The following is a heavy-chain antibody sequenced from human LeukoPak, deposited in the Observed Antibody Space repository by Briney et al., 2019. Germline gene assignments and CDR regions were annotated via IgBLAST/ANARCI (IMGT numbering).Heavy chain of an antibody. D-gene: IGHD3-22*01. V-gene: IGHV3-66*01. CDR2: VYSGGGT. J-gene: IGHJ3*02. Sequence: GGSLRLSCSASEFTVSSNYMSWVRQAPGKGLEWVSTVYSGGGTFYADSVKGGFTISRDNSKNTVHLQMNSLRAEDTAVYYCTRSLRSAYSAFDIWGQGTMVTVSS. CDR3: TRSLRSAYSAFDI. CDR1: EFTVSSNY.